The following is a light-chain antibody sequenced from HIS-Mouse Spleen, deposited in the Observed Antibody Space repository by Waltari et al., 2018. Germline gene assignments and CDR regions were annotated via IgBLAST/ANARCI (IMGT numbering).Light chain of an antibody. J-gene: IGLJ1*01. Sequence: QSALTQPASVSGSPGQSITISCTGTSRDVGRYNLVSWYQNHPVKAPKLKIYEGNKRPSGDANRFSGSKSGNTASRTISVLQAADEADYYCCSYAGSSTSPYVFGTGTNVTFL. CDR1: SRDVGRYNL. CDR3: CSYAGSSTSPYV. CDR2: EGN. V-gene: IGLV2-23*01.